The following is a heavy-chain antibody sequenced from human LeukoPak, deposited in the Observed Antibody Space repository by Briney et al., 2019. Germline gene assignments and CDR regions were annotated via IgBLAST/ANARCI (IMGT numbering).Heavy chain of an antibody. Sequence: ASVKVSCKASGYTFTSYDINWVRQATGQGLEWMGWMNPNSGNTGYAQKFQGRVTMTRNTSISTAYMELSSLRSEDTAVYYCARGGRDGYNRHNWFDPLGPGNPGHRLL. J-gene: IGHJ5*02. V-gene: IGHV1-8*01. CDR2: MNPNSGNT. D-gene: IGHD5-24*01. CDR1: GYTFTSYD. CDR3: ARGGRDGYNRHNWFDP.